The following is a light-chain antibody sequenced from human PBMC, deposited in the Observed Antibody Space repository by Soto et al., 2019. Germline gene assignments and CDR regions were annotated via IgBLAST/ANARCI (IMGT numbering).Light chain of an antibody. J-gene: IGLJ3*02. CDR2: EVT. Sequence: QSALTQPASVSGSPGQSITPSCTGTSNDIGSYNYVSWFQQHPGKAPKLIIYEVTHRPSGISTRFSGSKSGNTASLTISGPQAEDEADYYCSSYKFSTTLRVFGGGTKLTVL. CDR3: SSYKFSTTLRV. V-gene: IGLV2-14*01. CDR1: SNDIGSYNY.